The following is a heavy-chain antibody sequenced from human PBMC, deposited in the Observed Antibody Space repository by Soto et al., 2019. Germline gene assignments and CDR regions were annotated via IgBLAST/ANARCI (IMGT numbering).Heavy chain of an antibody. CDR3: AKVKTGDFWSGCDY. J-gene: IGHJ4*02. CDR2: ISGSGGST. V-gene: IGHV3-23*01. D-gene: IGHD3-3*01. Sequence: GGSLRLSCAASGFTFSSYAMSWVRQAPGKGLEWVSAISGSGGSTYYADSVKGRFTISRDNSKNTLYLQMNSLRAEDTAVYYCAKVKTGDFWSGCDYWGQGPLVTVSS. CDR1: GFTFSSYA.